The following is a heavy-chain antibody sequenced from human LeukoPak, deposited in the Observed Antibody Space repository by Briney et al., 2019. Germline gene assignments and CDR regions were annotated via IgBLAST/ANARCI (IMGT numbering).Heavy chain of an antibody. V-gene: IGHV1-69*04. CDR2: IIPILGIA. D-gene: IGHD3/OR15-3a*01. CDR1: GGTFSSYA. CDR3: ARDRAALQDWVEFDP. J-gene: IGHJ5*02. Sequence: SVKVSCKASGGTFSSYAISWVRQAPGQGLEWMGRIIPILGIANYAQKFQGRVTITADKSTSTAYMELSSLRVEDTAVYFCARDRAALQDWVEFDPWGQGTPVIVSS.